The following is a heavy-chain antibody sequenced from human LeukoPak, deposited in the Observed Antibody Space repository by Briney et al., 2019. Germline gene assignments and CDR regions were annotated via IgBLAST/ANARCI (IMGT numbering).Heavy chain of an antibody. CDR3: ARVGTAVMSYFYYYMDV. CDR1: GFTFSNYW. Sequence: QPGGSLRLSCAASGFTFSNYWMNWVRQAPGKGLEWVANIKQDGGEKSYVDSVKGRFTISRDNAKNSPHLQMNSLRAEDTAVYYCARVGTAVMSYFYYYMDVWGKGTTVTVSS. J-gene: IGHJ6*03. CDR2: IKQDGGEK. V-gene: IGHV3-7*01. D-gene: IGHD4-11*01.